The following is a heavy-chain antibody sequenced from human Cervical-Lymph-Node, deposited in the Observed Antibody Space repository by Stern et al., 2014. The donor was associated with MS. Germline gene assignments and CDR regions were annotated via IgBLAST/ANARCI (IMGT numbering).Heavy chain of an antibody. CDR1: GYSFASYW. CDR3: ARPWGFGELRDAFDI. J-gene: IGHJ3*02. V-gene: IGHV5-51*01. D-gene: IGHD3-10*01. Sequence: VQLVESGAEVKKPGESLKISCKGSGYSFASYWIGWVRQMPGKGLEWMGIIYPGDSDTRYSPSFQGQVTISADKSISTAYLQWSSLKASDTAMYYCARPWGFGELRDAFDIWGQGTMVTVSS. CDR2: IYPGDSDT.